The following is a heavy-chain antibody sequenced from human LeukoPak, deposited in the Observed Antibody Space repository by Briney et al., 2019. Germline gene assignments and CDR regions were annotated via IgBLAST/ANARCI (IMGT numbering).Heavy chain of an antibody. V-gene: IGHV3-74*01. Sequence: PGGSLRLSCAASGFTFSSYEMNWVRQAPGKGLVWVSRINSDGSSTSYADSVKGRFTISRDNAKNTLYLKMNSLRAEDTAVYYCAREAAAGGGYTDYWGQGTLVTVSS. J-gene: IGHJ4*02. CDR3: AREAAAGGGYTDY. CDR2: INSDGSST. CDR1: GFTFSSYE. D-gene: IGHD6-13*01.